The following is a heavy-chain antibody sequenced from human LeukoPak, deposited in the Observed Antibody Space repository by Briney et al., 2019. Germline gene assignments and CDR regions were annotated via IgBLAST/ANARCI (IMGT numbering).Heavy chain of an antibody. CDR2: IYTSGST. D-gene: IGHD4-17*01. CDR1: GGSINSYY. CDR3: ARSPQGTATTANWLDP. J-gene: IGHJ5*02. Sequence: PSETLSLTCTVSGGSINSYYWSWIRQPAGKGLEWIGRIYTSGSTNYNPSLKSRVTMSVDTSKNQFSLKLSSVTAADTAVYYCARSPQGTATTANWLDPWGQGTLVTVSS. V-gene: IGHV4-4*07.